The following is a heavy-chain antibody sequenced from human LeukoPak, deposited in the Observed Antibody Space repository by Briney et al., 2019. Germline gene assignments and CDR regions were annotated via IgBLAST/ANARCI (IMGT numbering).Heavy chain of an antibody. CDR2: INPNSGGT. Sequence: ASVKVSCKASGYTFTGYYMHWVRQAPGQGLEWMGWINPNSGGTNYAQKFQGRVTMTRDTSISTAYMELSRLRSDDTAVYYCARDLPYYCDSSGYYESSGAFDIWGQGTMVTVSS. V-gene: IGHV1-2*02. D-gene: IGHD3-22*01. J-gene: IGHJ3*02. CDR1: GYTFTGYY. CDR3: ARDLPYYCDSSGYYESSGAFDI.